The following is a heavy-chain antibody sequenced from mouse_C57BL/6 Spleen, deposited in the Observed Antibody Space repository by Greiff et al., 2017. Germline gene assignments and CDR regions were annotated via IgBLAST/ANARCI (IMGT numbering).Heavy chain of an antibody. Sequence: VQLQQSGAELVQPGASVKVSCKASGYTFTSYWMPWVKQRPGQGLEWIGRINPSDSDTNYNQTFKGKATLTVDKSSSTAYMQLSSRTSEDSAVYYCASLYYYGSVWYFDVWGTGTTVTVSS. CDR1: GYTFTSYW. J-gene: IGHJ1*03. D-gene: IGHD1-1*01. CDR2: INPSDSDT. V-gene: IGHV1-74*01. CDR3: ASLYYYGSVWYFDV.